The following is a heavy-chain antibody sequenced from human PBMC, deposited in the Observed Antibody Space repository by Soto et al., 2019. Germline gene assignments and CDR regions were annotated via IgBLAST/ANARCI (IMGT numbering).Heavy chain of an antibody. D-gene: IGHD6-19*01. CDR1: GLSITDSEMG. CDR2: IDSSGEK. J-gene: IGHJ5*02. Sequence: QVTLKESGPVLVKPTETLTLRCTVSGLSITDSEMGVSWIRQPPGQPLEWLAHIDSSGEKSYRTFLKSRLAIYKDTSKIQIVLTMTNMDPADTATYYCARRHLAVAVSPWFDPWGQGIPVTVSS. CDR3: ARRHLAVAVSPWFDP. V-gene: IGHV2-26*01.